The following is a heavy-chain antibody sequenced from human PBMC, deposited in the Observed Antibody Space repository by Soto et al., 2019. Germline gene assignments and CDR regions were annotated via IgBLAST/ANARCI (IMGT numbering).Heavy chain of an antibody. CDR2: LIPIFGTA. D-gene: IGHD6-6*01. J-gene: IGHJ5*02. CDR1: GGTFSSYA. Sequence: SVKVSCKASGGTFSSYAISWVRPAPVQGLEWMGGLIPIFGTANSAQKFQGGVTITADQSTITAYMELSSLRSEDTAVYYCARSASGIAARPPHWFVPWGQGTLVTVSS. V-gene: IGHV1-69*13. CDR3: ARSASGIAARPPHWFVP.